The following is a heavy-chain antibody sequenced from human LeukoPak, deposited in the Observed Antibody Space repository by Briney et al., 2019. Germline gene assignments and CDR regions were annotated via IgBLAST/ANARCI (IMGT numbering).Heavy chain of an antibody. Sequence: PGGSLRLSCAASGFTSSSYSMNWVRQAPGKGLEWVSSISSSSSYIYYADSVKGRFTISRDNAKNSLYLQMNSLRAEDTAVYYCARDGEGAAVPYFFDYWGQGTLVTVSS. V-gene: IGHV3-21*01. D-gene: IGHD6-25*01. CDR2: ISSSSSYI. CDR1: GFTSSSYS. J-gene: IGHJ4*02. CDR3: ARDGEGAAVPYFFDY.